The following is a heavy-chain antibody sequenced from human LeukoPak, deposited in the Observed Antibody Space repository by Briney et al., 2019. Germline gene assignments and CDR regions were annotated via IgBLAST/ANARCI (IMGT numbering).Heavy chain of an antibody. V-gene: IGHV1-3*01. Sequence: ASVKVSCKASGYTFTSYAMHWVRQAPGQRLEWMGWINAGNGNTKYSQKFQGRVTITRDTSASTAYMELSSLRSEDTAVYYCARGRNLRFLEWLPRDYMDVWGKGTTVTVSS. CDR1: GYTFTSYA. CDR3: ARGRNLRFLEWLPRDYMDV. J-gene: IGHJ6*03. CDR2: INAGNGNT. D-gene: IGHD3-3*01.